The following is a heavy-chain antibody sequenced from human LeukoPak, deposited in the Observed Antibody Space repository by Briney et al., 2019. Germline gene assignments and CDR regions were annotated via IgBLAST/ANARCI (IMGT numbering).Heavy chain of an antibody. J-gene: IGHJ4*02. CDR1: DGSISSYY. D-gene: IGHD5-12*01. Sequence: SETLSLTCSISDGSISSYYWNWIRQSPGKGLEWIGYVHYSGSTHYNPSLQSRVSISIDTSKNHFSLKLRSVTAVDTAVYYCARWGHFETSGYFVVDYWGQGALVTVSS. V-gene: IGHV4-59*01. CDR2: VHYSGST. CDR3: ARWGHFETSGYFVVDY.